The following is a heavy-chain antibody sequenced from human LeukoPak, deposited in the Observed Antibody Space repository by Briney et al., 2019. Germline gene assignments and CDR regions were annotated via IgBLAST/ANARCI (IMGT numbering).Heavy chain of an antibody. Sequence: ASVKVSCKASGYTFTSYYINWVRQATGQGLEWMGWMNPNSGNTAYAQKFQGRVTITRNTSISTAYMELSSLRSEDTAIYYCAREDYYDSGSSDYWGQGTLVTVSS. V-gene: IGHV1-8*03. D-gene: IGHD3-22*01. CDR3: AREDYYDSGSSDY. CDR1: GYTFTSYY. J-gene: IGHJ4*02. CDR2: MNPNSGNT.